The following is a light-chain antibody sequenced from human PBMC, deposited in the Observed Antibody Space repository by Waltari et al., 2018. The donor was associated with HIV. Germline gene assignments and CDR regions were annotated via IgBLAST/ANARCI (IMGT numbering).Light chain of an antibody. CDR1: SSNIGAGYD. CDR2: GNS. Sequence: QSVLTQPPSVSGAPGQRVTISCTGSSSNIGAGYDVHWYQQVPGTAPKLLIFGNSNRPSGVPDLFSGSKSATSASLAITGLQAEDEADYYCQSYDSSLTVVIFGGGTKLTVL. V-gene: IGLV1-40*01. J-gene: IGLJ2*01. CDR3: QSYDSSLTVVI.